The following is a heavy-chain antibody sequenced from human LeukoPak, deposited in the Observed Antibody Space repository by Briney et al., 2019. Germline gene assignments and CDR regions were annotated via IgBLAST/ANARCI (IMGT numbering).Heavy chain of an antibody. CDR2: INPNSGGT. Sequence: ASVKVSCKASGYTFTGYYMHWVRQAPGQGLEWMGWINPNSGGTNYAQKFQGRVTMTRDTSISTAYMELSRLRSDDTAVYYCARDHDYIWGSPDDWGQGTLVTASS. CDR3: ARDHDYIWGSPDD. J-gene: IGHJ4*02. V-gene: IGHV1-2*02. D-gene: IGHD3-16*01. CDR1: GYTFTGYY.